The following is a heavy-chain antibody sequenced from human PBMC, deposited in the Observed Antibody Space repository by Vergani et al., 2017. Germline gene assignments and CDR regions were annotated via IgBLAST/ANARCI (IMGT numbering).Heavy chain of an antibody. CDR2: ISYDGTQT. CDR1: GFTSSYYG. V-gene: IGHV3-30*03. J-gene: IGHJ1*01. Sequence: QVHLVESGGGVVQPGRSLRLSCVVSGFTSSYYGMHWVRQAPGKGLEWVAVISYDGTQTYYADSVKGRFTISRDNSKSTLYLQMVSLRTEDTAVYYCATKSCGTPGCQIGYFREWVQGTLGTVSS. CDR3: ATKSCGTPGCQIGYFRE. D-gene: IGHD2-15*01.